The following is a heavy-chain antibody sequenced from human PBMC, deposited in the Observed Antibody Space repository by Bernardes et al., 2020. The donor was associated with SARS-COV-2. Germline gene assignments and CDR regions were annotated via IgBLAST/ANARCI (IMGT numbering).Heavy chain of an antibody. J-gene: IGHJ4*02. D-gene: IGHD3-16*01. CDR1: GLTFSNYA. V-gene: IGHV3-23*01. Sequence: GGSLRLSCAASGLTFSNYAMTWVRQAPGKGLEWVSSIIGSGDSTYYADSVRGRFTISRDNSKNILHLQLNSLRAEDTAVYYCAKDPYYDYVWGSHTQSKYYFDYWGLGTLVTVSS. CDR3: AKDPYYDYVWGSHTQSKYYFDY. CDR2: IIGSGDST.